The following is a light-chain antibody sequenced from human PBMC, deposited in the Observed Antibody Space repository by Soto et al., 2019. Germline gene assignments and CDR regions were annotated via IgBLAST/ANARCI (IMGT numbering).Light chain of an antibody. Sequence: DIQMTQSPSSLSASLGYRVTITCRASQSISNYLNWYQQKPGQAPKPLIYAASSLQSGVPARFSAIGSGKDFTLIISSLQPDDSATYYCQQSYRTPTFGQGTKVDIK. CDR1: QSISNY. V-gene: IGKV1-39*01. CDR3: QQSYRTPT. J-gene: IGKJ1*01. CDR2: AAS.